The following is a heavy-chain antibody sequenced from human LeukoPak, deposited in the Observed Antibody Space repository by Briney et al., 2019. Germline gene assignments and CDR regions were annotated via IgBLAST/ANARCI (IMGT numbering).Heavy chain of an antibody. V-gene: IGHV3-23*01. Sequence: PGGSLRLSCAPSGFTLNIHAMLWARQAPGKGLEGVSAVRAGGDDTQYADSVKGRFTISRDNSKNTLYLHMNSLRDDDTAIYYCAKARPCSRDTTTSCYPNWFDPWGQGTLVTVSS. CDR3: AKARPCSRDTTTSCYPNWFDP. D-gene: IGHD2/OR15-2a*01. CDR1: GFTLNIHA. CDR2: VRAGGDDT. J-gene: IGHJ5*02.